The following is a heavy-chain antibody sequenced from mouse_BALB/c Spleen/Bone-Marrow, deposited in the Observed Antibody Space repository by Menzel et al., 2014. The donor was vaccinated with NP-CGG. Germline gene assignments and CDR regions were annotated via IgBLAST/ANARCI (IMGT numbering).Heavy chain of an antibody. CDR2: ISYSGST. CDR1: GDSITSGY. Sequence: EVQGVESGPRLVKPSQTLSLTCSVTGDSITSGYWNWIQKFPGNKLEYMGHISYSGSTYYNPSLKSRISITRDTSTNQYYLQLNSVTTEDTATYYCARRDYGKHFDVWGAGTTVTVSS. CDR3: ARRDYGKHFDV. J-gene: IGHJ1*01. V-gene: IGHV3-8*02. D-gene: IGHD2-1*01.